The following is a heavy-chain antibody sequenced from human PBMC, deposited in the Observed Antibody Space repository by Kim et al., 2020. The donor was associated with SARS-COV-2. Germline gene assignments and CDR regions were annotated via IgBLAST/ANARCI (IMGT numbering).Heavy chain of an antibody. D-gene: IGHD5-18*01. V-gene: IGHV1-69*13. CDR1: GGTFSSYA. CDR2: IIPIFGTA. J-gene: IGHJ2*01. CDR3: ARDGRYSYGYWYFDL. Sequence: SVKVSCKASGGTFSSYAISWVRQAPGQGLEWMGGIIPIFGTANYAQKFQGRVTITADESTNTAYMELSSLRSEDTAVYYCARDGRYSYGYWYFDLWGRGTLVTVSS.